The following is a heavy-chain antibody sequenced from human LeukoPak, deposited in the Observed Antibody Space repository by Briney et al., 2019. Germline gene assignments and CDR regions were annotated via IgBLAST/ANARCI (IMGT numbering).Heavy chain of an antibody. Sequence: GGSLRLSCAASGFTFSNYWMHWVRQAPGKGPVWVSRIKSDGSSTRFADSVQGRFTISRDNGKNTLYLQMSSLRAEDTAVYYCAKEETYNAFDIWGQGTMVTVSS. CDR1: GFTFSNYW. V-gene: IGHV3-74*01. CDR2: IKSDGSST. CDR3: AKEETYNAFDI. J-gene: IGHJ3*02. D-gene: IGHD2-2*02.